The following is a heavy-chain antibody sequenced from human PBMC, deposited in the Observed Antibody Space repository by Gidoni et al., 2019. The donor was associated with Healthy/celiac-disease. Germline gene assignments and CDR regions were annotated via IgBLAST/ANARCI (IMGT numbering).Heavy chain of an antibody. V-gene: IGHV4-59*01. CDR3: ARDGPFPYSSSWYIRAFDI. D-gene: IGHD6-13*01. Sequence: QVQLQESGPGLVKPSATLSLTCTVSGGSISSYYWSWIRQPPGKGLEWIGYIYYSGSTNYNPSLKSRVTISVDTSKNQFSLKLSSVTAADTAVYYCARDGPFPYSSSWYIRAFDIWGQGTMVTVSS. J-gene: IGHJ3*02. CDR1: GGSISSYY. CDR2: IYYSGST.